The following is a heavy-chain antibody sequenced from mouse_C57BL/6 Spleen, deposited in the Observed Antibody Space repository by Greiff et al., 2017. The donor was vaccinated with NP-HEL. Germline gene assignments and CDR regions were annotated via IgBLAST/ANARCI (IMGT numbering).Heavy chain of an antibody. Sequence: QVQLKESGAELVRPGASVTLSCKASGYTFTDYEMHWVKQTPVHGLEWIGAIDPETGGTAYNQKFKGKAILTADKSSSTAYMELRSLTSEDSAVYYCTRNELLYYFDYWGQGTTLTVSS. CDR1: GYTFTDYE. J-gene: IGHJ2*01. CDR3: TRNELLYYFDY. V-gene: IGHV1-15*01. CDR2: IDPETGGT.